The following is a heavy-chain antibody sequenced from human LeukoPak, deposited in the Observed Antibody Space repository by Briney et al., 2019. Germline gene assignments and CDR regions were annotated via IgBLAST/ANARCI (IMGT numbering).Heavy chain of an antibody. CDR2: MYHSGST. Sequence: SETLSLTCTVSSYSISSANYWGWIRQPPGKGPEWIGSMYHSGSTYYNPSLKSRVTISVDTSENQFYLKLSSLTAADTAVYFCARRDDSSGYHKIFDYWGPGTLVTVSS. V-gene: IGHV4-38-2*02. D-gene: IGHD3-22*01. CDR3: ARRDDSSGYHKIFDY. J-gene: IGHJ4*02. CDR1: SYSISSANY.